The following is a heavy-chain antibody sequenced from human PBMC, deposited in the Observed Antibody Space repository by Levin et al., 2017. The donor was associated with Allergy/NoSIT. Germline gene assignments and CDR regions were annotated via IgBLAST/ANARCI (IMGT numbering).Heavy chain of an antibody. Sequence: GESLKISCEGSGFIFSNSAIHWVRQAPGKGLEWVAAIWYDGSNKHYADSAKGRFTISRENFKNTVYLQMNSLRAEDTALYYCARFARPAGVYDSSDSFDVWGPGTMVTVSS. CDR2: IWYDGSNK. CDR3: ARFARPAGVYDSSDSFDV. D-gene: IGHD3-22*01. CDR1: GFIFSNSA. V-gene: IGHV3-33*01. J-gene: IGHJ3*01.